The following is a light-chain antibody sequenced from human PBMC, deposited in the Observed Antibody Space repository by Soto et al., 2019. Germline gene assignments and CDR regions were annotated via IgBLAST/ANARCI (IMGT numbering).Light chain of an antibody. CDR1: QSVSRSY. J-gene: IGKJ2*01. CDR3: QQYGSSPPYT. Sequence: EIVLTQSPATLSLSPGERATLSCRASQSVSRSYLAWYQQKPGQAPRLLIYGASSRATGIPDRFSGSGSGTDFTLTISRLEPEDFAVYYCQQYGSSPPYTFGQGTKVDIK. CDR2: GAS. V-gene: IGKV3-20*01.